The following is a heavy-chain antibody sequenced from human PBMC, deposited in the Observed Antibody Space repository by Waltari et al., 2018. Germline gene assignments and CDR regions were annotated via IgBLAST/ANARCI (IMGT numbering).Heavy chain of an antibody. V-gene: IGHV4-31*03. CDR1: GGSISSGGYY. D-gene: IGHD3-9*01. CDR3: ARREKYYDILTGYYTDAFDI. CDR2: IYYRGST. Sequence: QVQLQESGPGLVKPSQTLSLTCTVSGGSISSGGYYWSWIRQHPGKGLEWIGYIYYRGSTYYNPSLKSRVTISVDTSKNQFSLKRSSVTAADTAVYYCARREKYYDILTGYYTDAFDIWGQGTMVTVSS. J-gene: IGHJ3*02.